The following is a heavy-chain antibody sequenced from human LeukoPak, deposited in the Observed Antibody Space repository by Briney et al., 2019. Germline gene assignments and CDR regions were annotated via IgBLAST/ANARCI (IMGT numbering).Heavy chain of an antibody. CDR2: IYSGGST. J-gene: IGHJ4*02. Sequence: GGSLRLSCAASGFTVSSNYMSWVRQAPGKGLEWVSVIYSGGSTYYADSVKGRFIISRDNSKNTLYLQMNSLRAEDTAVYYCARGGYYYDSSGYLDYWGQGSLVTVSS. D-gene: IGHD3-22*01. V-gene: IGHV3-53*01. CDR1: GFTVSSNY. CDR3: ARGGYYYDSSGYLDY.